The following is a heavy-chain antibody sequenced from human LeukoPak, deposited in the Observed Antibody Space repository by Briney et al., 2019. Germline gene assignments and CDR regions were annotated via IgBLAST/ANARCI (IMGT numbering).Heavy chain of an antibody. CDR3: ARPSYYGGKCAFDI. CDR1: GHSIRSSYY. D-gene: IGHD4-23*01. V-gene: IGHV4-38-2*01. Sequence: PSETLSLTCAVSGHSIRSSYYWGWIRQPPGKGLEWIGSVFHSGSTYYNPSLKSRVTISVDTYKNQFSLKLSSVTAADTAVYYCARPSYYGGKCAFDIWGQGTVVTVSS. CDR2: VFHSGST. J-gene: IGHJ3*02.